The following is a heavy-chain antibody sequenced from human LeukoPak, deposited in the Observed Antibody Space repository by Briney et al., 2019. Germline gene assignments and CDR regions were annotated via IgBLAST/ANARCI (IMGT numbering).Heavy chain of an antibody. CDR3: AKDHSGYDFFY. CDR2: IWYDGSNK. Sequence: GGSLRLSCAASGFTFSSYGMHWVRQAPGKGLEWVAVIWYDGSNKYYADSVKGRFTISRDNSKNTLYLQMNSLRAEDTAVYYCAKDHSGYDFFYWGQGTLVTVSS. J-gene: IGHJ4*02. CDR1: GFTFSSYG. V-gene: IGHV3-33*06. D-gene: IGHD5-12*01.